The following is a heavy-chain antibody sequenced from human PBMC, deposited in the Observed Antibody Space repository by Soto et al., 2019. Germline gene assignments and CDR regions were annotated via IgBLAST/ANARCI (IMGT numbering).Heavy chain of an antibody. CDR2: IYHSGST. Sequence: SETLSLTCTVSGYSISSGYYWGWIRQPPGKGLEWIGSIYHSGSTYYNPSLKSRVTISVDTSKNQFSLKLSSVTAADTAVYYCARREMVYDGDDAFDIWGQGTMVTVSS. J-gene: IGHJ3*02. V-gene: IGHV4-38-2*02. CDR1: GYSISSGYY. CDR3: ARREMVYDGDDAFDI. D-gene: IGHD2-8*01.